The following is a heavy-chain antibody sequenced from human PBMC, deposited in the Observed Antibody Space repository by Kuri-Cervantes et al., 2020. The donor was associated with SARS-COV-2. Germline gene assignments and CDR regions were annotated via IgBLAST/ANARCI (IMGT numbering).Heavy chain of an antibody. CDR1: GFTFSSYA. V-gene: IGHV3-30-3*01. CDR2: ISYDGSNK. J-gene: IGHJ4*02. CDR3: ARAFMVRGVNGPGY. Sequence: GESLKISCAASGFTFSSYAMHWVRQAPGKGLEWVAVISYDGSNKHYADSVKGRFTISRDNSKNTLYLQMNSLRAEDTAVYYCARAFMVRGVNGPGYWGQGTLVTVSS. D-gene: IGHD3-10*01.